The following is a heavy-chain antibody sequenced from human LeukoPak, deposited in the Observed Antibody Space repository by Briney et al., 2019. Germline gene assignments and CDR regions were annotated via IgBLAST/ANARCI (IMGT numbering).Heavy chain of an antibody. J-gene: IGHJ4*02. CDR2: IYYSGST. V-gene: IGHV4-59*01. CDR1: GGSISSYY. Sequence: SETLSLTCTVSGGSISSYYWSWIRQPPGKGLEWIGYIYYSGSTNYNPSLKSRVTISVDTSKNQFSLKLSPVTAADTAVYYCARVGSSWYLTFDYWGQGTLVTVSS. CDR3: ARVGSSWYLTFDY. D-gene: IGHD6-13*01.